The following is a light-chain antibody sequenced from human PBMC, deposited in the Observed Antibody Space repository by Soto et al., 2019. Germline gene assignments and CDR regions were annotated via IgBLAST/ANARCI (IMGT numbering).Light chain of an antibody. CDR1: SSDVGTHNC. CDR3: SSYTGSNNYV. V-gene: IGLV2-8*01. CDR2: AVS. J-gene: IGLJ1*01. Sequence: QSALTQPPSASGSPGQSVTISFTATSSDVGTHNCVSWHQQHPGKAPKLMIYAVSKRPSRVPDRFSGSKSGNTASLTVSGLQAEYEAYYCCSSYTGSNNYVFGTGTKVTVL.